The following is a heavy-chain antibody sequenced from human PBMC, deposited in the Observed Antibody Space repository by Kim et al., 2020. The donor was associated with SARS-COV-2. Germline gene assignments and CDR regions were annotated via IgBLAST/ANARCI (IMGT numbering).Heavy chain of an antibody. CDR3: ARHDSCSSTSCYSGYDYYYYGMDV. CDR1: GYSFTSYW. Sequence: GESLKISCKGSGYSFTSYWIGWVRQMPGKGLEWMGIIYPGDSDTRYSPSFQGQVPISADKSISTAYLQWSSLKASDTAMYYCARHDSCSSTSCYSGYDYYYYGMDVWGQGTTVTVSS. J-gene: IGHJ6*02. CDR2: IYPGDSDT. D-gene: IGHD2-2*02. V-gene: IGHV5-51*01.